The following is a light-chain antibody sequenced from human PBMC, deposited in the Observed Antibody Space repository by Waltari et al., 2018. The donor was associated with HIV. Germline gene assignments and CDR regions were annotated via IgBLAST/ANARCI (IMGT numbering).Light chain of an antibody. Sequence: SFELTQPSSVSVSPGQTARITCSGDVLARKYARWFQKKPGQAPLLLIYKDNERPSGIPERFSGSSSGTTVTLTISGAQVEDEADYYCYSAADSEEVFGGGTKLTVL. V-gene: IGLV3-27*01. CDR2: KDN. CDR3: YSAADSEEV. CDR1: VLARKY. J-gene: IGLJ3*02.